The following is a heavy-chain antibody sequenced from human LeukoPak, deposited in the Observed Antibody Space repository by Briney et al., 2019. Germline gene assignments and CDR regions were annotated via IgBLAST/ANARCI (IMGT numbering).Heavy chain of an antibody. J-gene: IGHJ6*03. CDR2: IRYDGSNK. V-gene: IGHV3-30*02. D-gene: IGHD6-13*01. CDR1: GFTFSSYA. CDR3: AKEGYSSSWYVDYYYYYMDV. Sequence: GGSLRLSCAASGFTFSSYAMSWVRQAPGKGLEWVAFIRYDGSNKYYADSVKGRFTISRDNSKNTLYLQMNSLRAEDTAVYYCAKEGYSSSWYVDYYYYYMDVWGKGTTVTISS.